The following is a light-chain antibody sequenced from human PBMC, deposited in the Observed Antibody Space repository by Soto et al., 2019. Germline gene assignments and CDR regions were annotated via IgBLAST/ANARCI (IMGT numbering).Light chain of an antibody. Sequence: EIVMTQSPATLSLSPGERVTLSCRASQSVSSSYLSWYQQKPGQAPRLLIYGASTRATGIPARFSGSGSGTDFTLTISSLQPEDFAVYYCQQDYNLPYTFGQGTKLEIK. CDR3: QQDYNLPYT. CDR2: GAS. CDR1: QSVSSSY. J-gene: IGKJ2*01. V-gene: IGKV3D-7*01.